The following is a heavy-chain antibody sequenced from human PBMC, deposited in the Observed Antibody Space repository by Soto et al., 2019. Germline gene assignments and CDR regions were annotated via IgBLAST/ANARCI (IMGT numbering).Heavy chain of an antibody. CDR3: ARGLTTVTTVRYFDV. J-gene: IGHJ2*01. Sequence: QVQLQQWGAGLLKPSETLSLTCAVYGGSFSGYYWSWIRQPPGKGLEWIGEINHSGSTNYNPSLKSRVTIXXDXSXTQFSLKLSSVTAADTAVYYCARGLTTVTTVRYFDVWGRGTLVTVSS. CDR1: GGSFSGYY. V-gene: IGHV4-34*01. CDR2: INHSGST. D-gene: IGHD4-17*01.